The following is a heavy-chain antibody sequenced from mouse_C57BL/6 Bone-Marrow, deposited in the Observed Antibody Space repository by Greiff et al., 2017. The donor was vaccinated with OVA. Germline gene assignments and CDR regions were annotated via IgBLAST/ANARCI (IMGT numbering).Heavy chain of an antibody. CDR2: IYPGDGDT. J-gene: IGHJ2*01. V-gene: IGHV1-82*01. Sequence: LVESGPELVKPGASVKISCKASGYAFSSSWMNWVQQRPGKGLEWIGRIYPGDGDTNYNGKFTGQATLTADKSSSTAYMQLSNLTSEDSAVYFCGRSVDYWGQGTTLTVSS. CDR1: GYAFSSSW. CDR3: GRSVDY.